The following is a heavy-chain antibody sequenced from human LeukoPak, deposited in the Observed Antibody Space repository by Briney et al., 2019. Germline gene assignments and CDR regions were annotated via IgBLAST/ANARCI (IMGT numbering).Heavy chain of an antibody. CDR1: GGSISCYY. J-gene: IGHJ6*03. V-gene: IGHV4-59*01. Sequence: KPSETLSLTCTVSGGSISCYYWSWIRQPPGKGLEWIGYIYYSGSTNYNPSLKSRVTISVDTSKNQFSLKLSSVTAADTAVYYCARGGGITSQPWVYYYMDVWGKGTTVTVSS. CDR2: IYYSGST. CDR3: ARGGGITSQPWVYYYMDV. D-gene: IGHD3-16*01.